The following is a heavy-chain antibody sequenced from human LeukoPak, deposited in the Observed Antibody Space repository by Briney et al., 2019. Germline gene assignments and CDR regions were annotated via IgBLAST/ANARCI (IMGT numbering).Heavy chain of an antibody. V-gene: IGHV3-23*01. CDR2: ISGSGGST. CDR1: GFTFSSYA. Sequence: PGGSLRLSCSASGFTFSSYAMSWVRHAPGKGLEWVSAISGSGGSTYYADSVKGQFTISRDNSKNTLYLQMNSLRAEDTAVYYCAKDLGIAACLYYFDYWGQGTLVTVSS. J-gene: IGHJ4*02. D-gene: IGHD6-13*01. CDR3: AKDLGIAACLYYFDY.